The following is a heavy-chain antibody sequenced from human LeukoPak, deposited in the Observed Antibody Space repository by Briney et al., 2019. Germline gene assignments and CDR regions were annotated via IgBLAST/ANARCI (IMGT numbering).Heavy chain of an antibody. Sequence: AGGSLRLSCSASGFTLSRDRMQWVPQAPGKGLEWVGRIKSKTDGETTDYAAPVKGRFTISRDDSKNTLYLQMNSLKTEDTAVYYCTTVYSDSSGYYFNYCDYWGQGTLVTVST. CDR3: TTVYSDSSGYYFNYCDY. CDR1: GFTLSRDR. CDR2: IKSKTDGETT. J-gene: IGHJ4*02. D-gene: IGHD3-22*01. V-gene: IGHV3-15*01.